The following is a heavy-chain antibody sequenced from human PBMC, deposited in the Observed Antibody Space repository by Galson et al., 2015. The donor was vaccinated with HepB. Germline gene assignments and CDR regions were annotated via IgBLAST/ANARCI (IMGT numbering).Heavy chain of an antibody. D-gene: IGHD4-17*01. Sequence: SLRLSCAASGFTFTNAWMNWVRQAPGKGLEWVGRIISKSDGGTTDYAAPVKGRFTISRDDSKTTLYLQMNSLRAEDTAVYYCARGDDDYGDYVGQGFDYWGQGTLVTVSS. CDR1: GFTFTNAW. J-gene: IGHJ4*02. V-gene: IGHV3-15*01. CDR3: ARGDDDYGDYVGQGFDY. CDR2: IISKSDGGTT.